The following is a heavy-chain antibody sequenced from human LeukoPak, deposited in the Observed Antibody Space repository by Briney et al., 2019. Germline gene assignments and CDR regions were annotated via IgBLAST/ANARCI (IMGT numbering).Heavy chain of an antibody. D-gene: IGHD6-19*01. CDR3: ASAHSSGWFDF. V-gene: IGHV4-59*08. CDR1: GGSVRSYY. Sequence: PSETLSLTCTVSGGSVRSYYWSWIRQPPGKGLEWIGYINYSGSTNYNPSLKSRVTISVDTSKNQFSLKLSSVTAADTAVYYCASAHSSGWFDFWGQGTLVTVSS. J-gene: IGHJ4*02. CDR2: INYSGST.